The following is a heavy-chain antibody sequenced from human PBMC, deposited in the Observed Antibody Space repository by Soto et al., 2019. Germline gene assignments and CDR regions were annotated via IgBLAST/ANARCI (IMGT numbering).Heavy chain of an antibody. J-gene: IGHJ4*02. Sequence: QVQLVQSGAEVKKPGSSVKVSCKASGGTFSSYTISWVRQAPGQGLEWMGRIIPILGIANYAQKFQGRVTITADKSTSTAYMELSSLRSEDTAVHYCARRGYCSSTSCDDYWGQGTLVTVSS. CDR3: ARRGYCSSTSCDDY. CDR1: GGTFSSYT. V-gene: IGHV1-69*02. CDR2: IIPILGIA. D-gene: IGHD2-2*01.